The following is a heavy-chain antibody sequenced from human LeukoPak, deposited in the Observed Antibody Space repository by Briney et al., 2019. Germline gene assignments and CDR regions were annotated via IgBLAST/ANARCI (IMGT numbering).Heavy chain of an antibody. CDR3: ARGNSGYDYPLDY. D-gene: IGHD5-12*01. CDR1: GFTFDDYG. J-gene: IGHJ4*02. Sequence: PGGSLRLSCAASGFTFDDYGMSWVRQAPGKGLEWVSVIYSGGSTYYADSVKGRFTISRDNSKNTLYLQMNSLRAEDTAVYYCARGNSGYDYPLDYWGQGTLVTVSS. V-gene: IGHV3-53*01. CDR2: IYSGGST.